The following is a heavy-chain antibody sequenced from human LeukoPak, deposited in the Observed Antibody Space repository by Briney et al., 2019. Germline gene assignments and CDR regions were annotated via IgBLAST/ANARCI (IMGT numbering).Heavy chain of an antibody. D-gene: IGHD3-10*01. Sequence: PGGSLRLSCAASGFTFRTYAMNWVRQAPGKGLEWVSSVSGSGAATYYADSVKGRFTISRDNAKNSLYLQMNSLRAEDTAVYYCARDPIEGSGSNDYWGQGTLVTVSS. CDR2: VSGSGAAT. CDR1: GFTFRTYA. J-gene: IGHJ4*02. V-gene: IGHV3-48*03. CDR3: ARDPIEGSGSNDY.